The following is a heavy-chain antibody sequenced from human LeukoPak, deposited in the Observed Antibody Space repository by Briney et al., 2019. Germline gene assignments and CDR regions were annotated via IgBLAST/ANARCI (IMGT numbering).Heavy chain of an antibody. CDR3: ARHLVATVNEDYYYMDV. CDR1: GYSFTSYW. CDR2: IYPGDSDT. D-gene: IGHD4-11*01. J-gene: IGHJ6*03. Sequence: GESLKISCKGSGYSFTSYWIGWVRQMPGKGLEWMGIIYPGDSDTRYSPSFQGQVTISADKSISTAYLQWSSLKASDTAMYYCARHLVATVNEDYYYMDVWGKGTTVTVSS. V-gene: IGHV5-51*01.